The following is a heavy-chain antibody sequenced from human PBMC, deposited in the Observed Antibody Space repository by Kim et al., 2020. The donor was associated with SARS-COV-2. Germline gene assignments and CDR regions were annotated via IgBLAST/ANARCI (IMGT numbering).Heavy chain of an antibody. CDR2: IYSGGST. D-gene: IGHD4-17*01. CDR1: GFTVTSNY. Sequence: GGSLRLSCAASGFTVTSNYMSWVRQAPGKGLEWVSVIYSGGSTYYSDSVKGRFTISRDNSKNTVYLQVNSLRADDTAVYYCASHGRTDPRHFDFWGQGTLVTVSS. V-gene: IGHV3-53*01. J-gene: IGHJ4*02. CDR3: ASHGRTDPRHFDF.